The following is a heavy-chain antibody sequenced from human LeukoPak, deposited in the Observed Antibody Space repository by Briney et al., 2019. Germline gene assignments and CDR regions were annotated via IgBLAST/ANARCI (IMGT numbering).Heavy chain of an antibody. Sequence: SETLSLTCTVSGGSISSGDYYWSWIRQPPGKGLEWIGYIYYSGSIYYDPSLKSRVTISVDTSKNQFSLKLSSVTAADTAVYYCARGPGRGLRRYYGMDVWGQGTTVTVSS. CDR3: ARGPGRGLRRYYGMDV. J-gene: IGHJ6*02. V-gene: IGHV4-30-4*01. CDR1: GGSISSGDYY. D-gene: IGHD4-17*01. CDR2: IYYSGSI.